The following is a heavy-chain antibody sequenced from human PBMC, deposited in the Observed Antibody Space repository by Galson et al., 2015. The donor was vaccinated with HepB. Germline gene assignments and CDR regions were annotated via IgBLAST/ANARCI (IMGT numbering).Heavy chain of an antibody. CDR2: IIPIFGTA. CDR3: ASWEGLHQRDDAFDI. D-gene: IGHD4-11*01. J-gene: IGHJ3*02. CDR1: GGTFSSYA. Sequence: SVKVSCKASGGTFSSYAISWVRQAPGQGLEWMGGIIPIFGTANYAQKFQGRVTITADKSTSTAYMELSSLRSEDTAVYYCASWEGLHQRDDAFDIWGQGTMVTVSS. V-gene: IGHV1-69*06.